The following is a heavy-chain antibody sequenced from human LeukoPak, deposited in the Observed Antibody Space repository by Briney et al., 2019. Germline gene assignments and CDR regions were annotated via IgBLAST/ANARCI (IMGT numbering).Heavy chain of an antibody. J-gene: IGHJ6*03. CDR1: GGSISSYY. Sequence: PSETLSLTCTVSGGSISSYYWSWIRQPPGKGLEWMGYIYYSGSTNYNPSLKSRVTISVDTSKNQFSLKLSSVTPADTAVDYCARGTGGYSFGPNYYYYYMDVWGKGTTVTVPS. CDR2: IYYSGST. CDR3: ARGTGGYSFGPNYYYYYMDV. V-gene: IGHV4-59*01. D-gene: IGHD5-18*01.